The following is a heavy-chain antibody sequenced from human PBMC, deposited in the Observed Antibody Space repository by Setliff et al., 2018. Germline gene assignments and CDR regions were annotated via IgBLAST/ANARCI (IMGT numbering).Heavy chain of an antibody. D-gene: IGHD1-26*01. CDR2: XXXXXXXX. CDR3: ARSLVGATYSVYFDY. Sequence: GESLKISCKGSGYSFSNFWIGWVRQMPGKGLEWXGXXXXXXXXXXXXXXXXXXVXXXXXKSINTAYLQWSNLKASDTAIYYCARSLVGATYSVYFDYWGQGALVTVSS. CDR1: GYSFSNFW. V-gene: IGHV5-51*01. J-gene: IGHJ4*02.